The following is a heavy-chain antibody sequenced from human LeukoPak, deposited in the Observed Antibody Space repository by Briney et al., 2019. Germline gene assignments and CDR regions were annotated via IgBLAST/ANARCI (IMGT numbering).Heavy chain of an antibody. J-gene: IGHJ4*02. CDR1: GYTFTGYY. CDR2: INPNSGGT. Sequence: ASVKVSCKASGYTFTGYYMHWVRQAPGQGLEWMGRINPNSGGTNYAQKFQDRVTMTRDTSISTAYMELSRLRSDDTAVYYCARIPRGGWYKVIDWGQGTLVTVSS. D-gene: IGHD6-19*01. CDR3: ARIPRGGWYKVID. V-gene: IGHV1-2*06.